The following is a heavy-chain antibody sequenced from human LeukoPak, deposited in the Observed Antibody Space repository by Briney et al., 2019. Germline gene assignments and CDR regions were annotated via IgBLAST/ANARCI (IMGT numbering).Heavy chain of an antibody. CDR2: ISSSSSYI. Sequence: PGGSLRLYCAASGFTFSSYSMNWVRQAPGKGLEWVSSISSSSSYIYYADSVKGRFTISRDNAKNSLYLKMNSLRAEDTAVYYCARASVDYFDYWGQGTLVTVSS. CDR3: ARASVDYFDY. V-gene: IGHV3-21*01. CDR1: GFTFSSYS. J-gene: IGHJ4*02.